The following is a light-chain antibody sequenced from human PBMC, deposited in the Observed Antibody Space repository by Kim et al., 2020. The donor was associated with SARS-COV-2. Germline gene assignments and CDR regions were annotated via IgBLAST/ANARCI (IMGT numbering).Light chain of an antibody. J-gene: IGKJ1*01. CDR3: QQYGSSPPEWT. V-gene: IGKV3-20*01. Sequence: GEGATLSCRASQSVSSSYLAWYEQKQGQAPRLIIYGASSRATGIPDRFSGSGSGTDLTLTISRLEPEDFAVYYCQQYGSSPPEWTFGQGTKVDIK. CDR2: GAS. CDR1: QSVSSSY.